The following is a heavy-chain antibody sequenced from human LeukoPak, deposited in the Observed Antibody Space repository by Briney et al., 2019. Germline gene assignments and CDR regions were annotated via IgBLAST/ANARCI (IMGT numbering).Heavy chain of an antibody. D-gene: IGHD3-10*01. J-gene: IGHJ4*02. CDR1: GYSISSGYY. V-gene: IGHV4-38-2*02. Sequence: PSETLSLTCTVSGYSISSGYYWGWIRQPPGKGLEWIGSIYHSGSTNYNPSLKSRVTISVDKSKNQFSLKLSSVTAADTAVYYCARAASDDYYGSGSYLDYWGQGTLVTVSS. CDR3: ARAASDDYYGSGSYLDY. CDR2: IYHSGST.